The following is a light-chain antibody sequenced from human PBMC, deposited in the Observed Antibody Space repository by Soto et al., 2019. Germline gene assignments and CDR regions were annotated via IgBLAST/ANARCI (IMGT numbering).Light chain of an antibody. CDR2: ATS. V-gene: IGKV1-27*01. CDR1: QDIRNF. CDR3: QKYSSVPV. J-gene: IGKJ3*01. Sequence: DIQMTQSPTSLSASVGDRVTITCRASQDIRNFVAWYQQKPGKAPKLLIYATSTLQSGVPSRFSGSGSGTYITLTINSLQPEDVATYSCQKYSSVPVFGSGTKVEI.